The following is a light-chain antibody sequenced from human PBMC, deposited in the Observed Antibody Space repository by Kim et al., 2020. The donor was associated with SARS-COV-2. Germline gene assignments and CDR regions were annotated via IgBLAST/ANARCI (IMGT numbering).Light chain of an antibody. CDR2: DVS. V-gene: IGLV2-14*04. CDR3: SSYTTTTTVV. Sequence: GQAITISCIGTSSEVVAYNDVAWYQQYPGKAPKLMIYDVSKRPSGVPDRFSGSKSGNTASLTISGLQAEDEADYYCSSYTTTTTVVFGGGTQLTVL. J-gene: IGLJ2*01. CDR1: SSEVVAYND.